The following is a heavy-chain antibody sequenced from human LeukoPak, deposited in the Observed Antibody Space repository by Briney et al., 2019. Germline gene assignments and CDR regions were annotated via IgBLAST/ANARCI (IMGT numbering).Heavy chain of an antibody. CDR2: IYYSGST. Sequence: SETLSLTCTVSGGSISSSSYYWGWIRQPPGKGLEWIGYIYYSGSTNYNPSLKSRVTISVDTSKNQFSLKLSSVTAADTAVYYCARDQRYSGSYFDYWGQGTLVTVSS. V-gene: IGHV4-61*01. J-gene: IGHJ4*02. D-gene: IGHD1-26*01. CDR3: ARDQRYSGSYFDY. CDR1: GGSISSSSYY.